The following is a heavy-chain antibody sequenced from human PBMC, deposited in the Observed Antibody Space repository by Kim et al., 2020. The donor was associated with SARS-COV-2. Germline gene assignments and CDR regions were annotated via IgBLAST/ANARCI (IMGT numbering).Heavy chain of an antibody. Sequence: GGSLRLSCSASGFTFSSYAMHWVRQAAGKGLEYVSAISSNGGSTYYADSVKGRFTISRDNSKNTLYLQMSSLRAEDTAVYYCVKEAQISIAALFYYYYYGMDVWGQGTTVTVSS. CDR3: VKEAQISIAALFYYYYYGMDV. J-gene: IGHJ6*02. V-gene: IGHV3-64D*09. CDR2: ISSNGGST. CDR1: GFTFSSYA. D-gene: IGHD6-6*01.